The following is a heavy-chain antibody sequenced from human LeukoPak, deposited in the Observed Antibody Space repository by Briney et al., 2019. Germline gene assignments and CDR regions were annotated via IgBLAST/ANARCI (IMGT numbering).Heavy chain of an antibody. CDR1: GYPFSDYY. J-gene: IGHJ4*02. V-gene: IGHV1-69-2*01. CDR2: IDAADGET. Sequence: ASVTLSCKASGYPFSDYYIHWLQQAPGKGLEWMGRIDAADGETTYPESFQGRATFIAATSTNTIHMEWTSLTLADRAVYFCARDHEGRGPYLDLWGEGTQVIVSS. D-gene: IGHD3-16*01. CDR3: ARDHEGRGPYLDL.